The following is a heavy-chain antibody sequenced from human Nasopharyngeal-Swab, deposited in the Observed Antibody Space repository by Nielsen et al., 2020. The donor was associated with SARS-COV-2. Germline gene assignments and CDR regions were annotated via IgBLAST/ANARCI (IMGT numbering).Heavy chain of an antibody. J-gene: IGHJ4*02. V-gene: IGHV3-74*01. CDR3: ARDVDGRDNY. D-gene: IGHD2-15*01. CDR2: IGTDGAIT. CDR1: GFSSITYS. Sequence: GGLLRLSCAASGFSSITYSLHWVRQSPGKGLLWVSRIGTDGAITNYADSVKARFTISRDNAKNTLYLQMNSLKADDTVVYYCARDVDGRDNYWGQGALVTVSS.